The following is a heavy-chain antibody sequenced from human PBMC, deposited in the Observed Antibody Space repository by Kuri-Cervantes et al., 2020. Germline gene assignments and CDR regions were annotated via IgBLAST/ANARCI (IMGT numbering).Heavy chain of an antibody. D-gene: IGHD3-10*01. CDR1: GYTFTSYG. CDR2: ISAYNGNT. V-gene: IGHV1-18*01. Sequence: ASVKVSCKASGYTFTSYGISWVRQAPGQGLEWMGWISAYNGNTNYAQKLQGRVTMTTDTSTSTAYMELRSLRSDDTAVYYCARDLRGSGSKEPDYWGQGTLVTVSS. J-gene: IGHJ4*02. CDR3: ARDLRGSGSKEPDY.